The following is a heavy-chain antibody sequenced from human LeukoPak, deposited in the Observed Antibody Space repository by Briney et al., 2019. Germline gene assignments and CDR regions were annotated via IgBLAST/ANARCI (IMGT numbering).Heavy chain of an antibody. CDR3: AKHRGSGVAGTGGVES. J-gene: IGHJ4*02. CDR1: GFTFSSYG. Sequence: GGSLRLSCAASGFTFSSYGMHWVRQAPGRGLEWVAFISFDGSNEYYADSVKGRFTISRDNSKNTLYLQLNSLRADDTAVYYCAKHRGSGVAGTGGVESWGQGTLVTVSS. D-gene: IGHD6-19*01. V-gene: IGHV3-30*18. CDR2: ISFDGSNE.